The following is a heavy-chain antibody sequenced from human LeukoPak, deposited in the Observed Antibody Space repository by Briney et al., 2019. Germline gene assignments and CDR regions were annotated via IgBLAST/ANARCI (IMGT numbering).Heavy chain of an antibody. D-gene: IGHD2-2*01. V-gene: IGHV3-53*01. J-gene: IGHJ4*02. Sequence: GGSLRLSCAASGFTVSSNYMNWVRQAPGKGLEWVSVIYSGGTTYYAGSVRGRFTISRDNSKNTLYLQMNSVRAEDTAVYYVARAGGSIKPFDYWGQGTLVTVSS. CDR2: IYSGGTT. CDR3: ARAGGSIKPFDY. CDR1: GFTVSSNY.